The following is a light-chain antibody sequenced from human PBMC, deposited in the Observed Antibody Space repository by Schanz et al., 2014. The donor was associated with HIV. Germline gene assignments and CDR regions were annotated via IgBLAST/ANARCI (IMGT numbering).Light chain of an antibody. V-gene: IGKV1-33*01. Sequence: DIQMTQSPSSVSASVGDRVTLTCQASQDIGHHLNWYQQKPGKAPKLLIYDASNLDTGVPSRFSGSGSGTDFTLTITNLQPEDFALYFCQQSFTTPSITFGQGTRLEIK. CDR2: DAS. J-gene: IGKJ5*01. CDR1: QDIGHH. CDR3: QQSFTTPSIT.